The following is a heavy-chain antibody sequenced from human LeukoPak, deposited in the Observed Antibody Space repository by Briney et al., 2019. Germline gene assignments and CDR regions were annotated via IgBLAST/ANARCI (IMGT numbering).Heavy chain of an antibody. V-gene: IGHV3-66*01. CDR3: AQGIEVGSGYMDV. CDR2: TYSGGST. D-gene: IGHD3-22*01. Sequence: GGSLRLSCAVSGFTVSSNYMSWVRQAPGKGLEWVSVTYSGGSTYYADSVKGRFTISRDNSKNTLYLQMNSLRAEDTAVYYCAQGIEVGSGYMDVWGKGTTVTISS. CDR1: GFTVSSNY. J-gene: IGHJ6*03.